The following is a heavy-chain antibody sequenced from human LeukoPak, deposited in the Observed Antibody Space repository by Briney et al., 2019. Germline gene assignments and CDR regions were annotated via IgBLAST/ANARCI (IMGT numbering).Heavy chain of an antibody. CDR1: GFTFSDYY. CDR3: AREHSSSWDQFDY. Sequence: PGGSLRLSCAASGFTFSDYYMSWIRQAPGKGLEWVSYISSSGSTIYYADSVKGRFTISRDNAKNSLYLQMNSLRAEDTAVYYCAREHSSSWDQFDYWGQGTLVTVSS. J-gene: IGHJ4*02. CDR2: ISSSGSTI. V-gene: IGHV3-11*01. D-gene: IGHD6-13*01.